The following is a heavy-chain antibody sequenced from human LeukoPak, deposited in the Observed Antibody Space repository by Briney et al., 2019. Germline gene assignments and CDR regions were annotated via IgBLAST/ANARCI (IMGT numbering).Heavy chain of an antibody. CDR3: ARDEGYYGSGSHRLFENWFDP. D-gene: IGHD3-10*01. V-gene: IGHV3-33*01. Sequence: GGSLRLSCAASGFTFSSYGMHWVRQAPGKGLEWVAVIWYDGSNKYYADSVKGRFTISRDNSKNTLYLQMNSLRAEDTAVYYCARDEGYYGSGSHRLFENWFDPWGQGTLVTVSS. CDR1: GFTFSSYG. CDR2: IWYDGSNK. J-gene: IGHJ5*02.